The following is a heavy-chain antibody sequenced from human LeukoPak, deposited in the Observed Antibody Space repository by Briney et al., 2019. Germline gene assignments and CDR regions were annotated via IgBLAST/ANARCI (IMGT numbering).Heavy chain of an antibody. CDR2: ISAYNGNT. J-gene: IGHJ4*02. Sequence: ASVKVSCKASGYTFTNFGISWVRQAPGQGLEWMGWISAYNGNTNYAQRLQGRVTMTTDTSTSTAYMELRSLRSDDTAVYYCARDRDYGDYNTQDLFIYWGQGTLVTVSS. CDR1: GYTFTNFG. CDR3: ARDRDYGDYNTQDLFIY. D-gene: IGHD4-17*01. V-gene: IGHV1-18*01.